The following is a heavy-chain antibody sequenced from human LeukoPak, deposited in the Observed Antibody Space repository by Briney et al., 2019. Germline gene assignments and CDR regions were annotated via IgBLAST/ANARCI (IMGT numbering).Heavy chain of an antibody. CDR2: ISFDGSGQ. CDR1: GFAFTAYG. CDR3: ARDLNLGTTDSY. D-gene: IGHD4-4*01. V-gene: IGHV3-30*03. J-gene: IGHJ4*02. Sequence: GGSLRLSCAASGFAFTAYGMHWVRQAPGKGLEWLAVISFDGSGQYYADSVKGRSTISRDDSKNMLYLQMNSLRVEDTAVYYCARDLNLGTTDSYWGQGTLVTISS.